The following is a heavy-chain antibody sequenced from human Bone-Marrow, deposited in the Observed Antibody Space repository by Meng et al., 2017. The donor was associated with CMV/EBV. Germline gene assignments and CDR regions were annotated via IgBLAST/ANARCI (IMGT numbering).Heavy chain of an antibody. CDR2: IYPGDSDT. D-gene: IGHD5-24*01. CDR1: GYSFTSYW. CDR3: ARRSSGFRPDGDAFDI. Sequence: GESLKISCKGSGYSFTSYWIGWVRQMPGKGLEWMGIIYPGDSDTRCSPSFQGQVTISADKSISTAYLQWSSLKASDTAMYYCARRSSGFRPDGDAFDIWGQGTMVTVSS. V-gene: IGHV5-51*01. J-gene: IGHJ3*02.